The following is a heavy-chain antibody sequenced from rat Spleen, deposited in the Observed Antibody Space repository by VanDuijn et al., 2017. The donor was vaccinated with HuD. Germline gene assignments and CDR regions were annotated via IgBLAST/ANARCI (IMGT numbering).Heavy chain of an antibody. CDR1: GFTFSNYY. D-gene: IGHD1-4*01. V-gene: IGHV5-27*01. J-gene: IGHJ2*01. Sequence: EVQLVESGGGLVQPGRSLKLSCAVSGFTFSNYYMAWVRQAPTKGLEWVAYISTGGGGTYYRDSVKGRFTISRDNAKSTLYLQMDSLRSEDTATYYCTRRGITNYFDYWGQGVMVTVSS. CDR3: TRRGITNYFDY. CDR2: ISTGGGGT.